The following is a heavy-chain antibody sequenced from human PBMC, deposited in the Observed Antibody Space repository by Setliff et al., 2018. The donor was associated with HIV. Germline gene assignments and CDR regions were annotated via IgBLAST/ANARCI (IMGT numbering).Heavy chain of an antibody. J-gene: IGHJ4*02. CDR3: ARERSRGYTDPPRFDY. D-gene: IGHD5-18*01. V-gene: IGHV4-38-2*02. CDR1: GYSISSGYY. CDR2: IYHSGST. Sequence: PSETLSLTCTVSGYSISSGYYWGWIRQPPGKGLEWIGRIYHSGSTYYNPSLKSRVTISVDTSKNQFSLRLTSVTAADTAVYYCARERSRGYTDPPRFDYWGQGTLVTVSS.